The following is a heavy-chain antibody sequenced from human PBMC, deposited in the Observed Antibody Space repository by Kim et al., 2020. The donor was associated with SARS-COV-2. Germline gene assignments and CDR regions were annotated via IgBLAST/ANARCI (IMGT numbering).Heavy chain of an antibody. Sequence: SETLSLTCAVYGGSFSGYYWSWIRQPPGKGLEWIGEINHSGSTNYNPSLKSRVTISVDTSKNQFSLKLSSVTAADTAVYYCARGGYCSGGSCYHRWFDPWGQGTLVTVSS. CDR2: INHSGST. CDR1: GGSFSGYY. CDR3: ARGGYCSGGSCYHRWFDP. D-gene: IGHD2-15*01. J-gene: IGHJ5*02. V-gene: IGHV4-34*01.